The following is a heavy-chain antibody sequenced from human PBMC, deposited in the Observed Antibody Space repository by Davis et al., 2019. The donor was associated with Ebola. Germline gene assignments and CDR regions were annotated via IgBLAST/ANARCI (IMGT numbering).Heavy chain of an antibody. V-gene: IGHV1-3*01. CDR2: INAGNGNT. Sequence: ASVKVSCKASGYTFTSYAMHWVRQAPGQRLEWMGWINAGNGNTKYSQKFQGRVTITRDTSASTAYMELSSLRSEDTAVYYCARDRSSSYAFDYWGQGTLVTVSS. D-gene: IGHD6-6*01. CDR1: GYTFTSYA. J-gene: IGHJ4*02. CDR3: ARDRSSSYAFDY.